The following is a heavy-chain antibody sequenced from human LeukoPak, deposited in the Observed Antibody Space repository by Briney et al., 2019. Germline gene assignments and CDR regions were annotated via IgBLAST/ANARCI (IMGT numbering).Heavy chain of an antibody. CDR3: ATVHFGYFTF. V-gene: IGHV3-11*01. CDR2: ISDNGRTK. J-gene: IGHJ4*02. CDR1: GLTFSDYH. D-gene: IGHD3-3*01. Sequence: PGGSLRLSCAASGLTFSDYHMSWIRQAPGKGLEWVSHISDNGRTKYYVNSVQGRFTVSRDNAKNSLYLQMNSLRADDTAVYYCATVHFGYFTFWGQGTLVPVSS.